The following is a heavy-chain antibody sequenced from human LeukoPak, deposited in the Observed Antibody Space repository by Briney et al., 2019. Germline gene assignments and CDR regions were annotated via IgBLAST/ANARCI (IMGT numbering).Heavy chain of an antibody. D-gene: IGHD5-24*01. V-gene: IGHV3-23*01. CDR2: IASSGRNT. J-gene: IGHJ3*01. Sequence: PGGSLRPSCAASGFNFNDAAITWVRQAPGKGLEWVSLIASSGRNTYYTDSVRGRFTISRDNSKKTLSLQMNSLRVEDTAIYYCAKDIQLSAWGLGTMVTVSS. CDR3: AKDIQLSA. CDR1: GFNFNDAA.